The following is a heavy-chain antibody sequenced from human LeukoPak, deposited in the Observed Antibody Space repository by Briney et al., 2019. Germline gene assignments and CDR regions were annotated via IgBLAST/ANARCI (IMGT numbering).Heavy chain of an antibody. V-gene: IGHV1-8*03. Sequence: ASVKVSCKASGYTFTSYDINWVRQATGQGLEWMGWMNPNSGNTGYAQKFQGRVTITRNTSISTAYMELSSLRSEDTAVYYCARDLNCGGDCYQKGDAFDIWGQGTMVTVSS. J-gene: IGHJ3*02. CDR3: ARDLNCGGDCYQKGDAFDI. D-gene: IGHD2-21*01. CDR2: MNPNSGNT. CDR1: GYTFTSYD.